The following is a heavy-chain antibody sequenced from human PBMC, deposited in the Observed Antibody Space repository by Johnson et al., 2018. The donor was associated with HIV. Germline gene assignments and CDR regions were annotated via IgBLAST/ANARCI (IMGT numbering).Heavy chain of an antibody. J-gene: IGHJ3*01. CDR1: GFTVSSNE. Sequence: VQLVESRRVLVQPGGSLRLSCAASGFTVSSNEMSWVRQAPGKGLAWVSSISGISTYYADSRKGRFTISRDNSRNTLHLQMNSLRAEDTAVYYCARSPEIGDRLWRAFDVWGQGTMVTVSS. V-gene: IGHV3-38-3*01. CDR3: ARSPEIGDRLWRAFDV. D-gene: IGHD4-17*01. CDR2: ISGIST.